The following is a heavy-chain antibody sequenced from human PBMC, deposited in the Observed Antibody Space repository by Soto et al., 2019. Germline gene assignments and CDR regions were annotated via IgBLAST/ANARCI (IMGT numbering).Heavy chain of an antibody. V-gene: IGHV3-30*18. Sequence: FLRLSCAASGFTFSSYAIHWVRQAPGKGLEWVAVISYDGSSKYYADSVKGRFTISRDNSKNTLYLQMNSLRAGDTAVYYCAKSVLRGNKYYYGVDVWGLGTTVTVSS. D-gene: IGHD3-10*01. J-gene: IGHJ6*02. CDR1: GFTFSSYA. CDR3: AKSVLRGNKYYYGVDV. CDR2: ISYDGSSK.